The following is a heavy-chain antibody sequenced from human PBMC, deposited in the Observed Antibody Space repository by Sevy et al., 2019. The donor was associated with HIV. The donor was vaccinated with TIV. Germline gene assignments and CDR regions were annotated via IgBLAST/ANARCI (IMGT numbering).Heavy chain of an antibody. Sequence: GGSLRLSCAASGFTFSDYYMTWIRQAPGKGLEWISYISSRRSYTNYADSVKGRFTISRDNAKNSLYLQMNSLRDEDAALYYCARCRVVAADYYFDYWGRGTLVTVSS. J-gene: IGHJ4*02. D-gene: IGHD1-26*01. CDR2: ISSRRSYT. V-gene: IGHV3-11*06. CDR1: GFTFSDYY. CDR3: ARCRVVAADYYFDY.